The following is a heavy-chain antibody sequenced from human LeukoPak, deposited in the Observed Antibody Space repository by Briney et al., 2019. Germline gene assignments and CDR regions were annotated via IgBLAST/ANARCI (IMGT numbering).Heavy chain of an antibody. CDR1: GYTFNNHD. D-gene: IGHD3-10*01. Sequence: GASVKVSCKASGYTFNNHDINWVRQATGQGLQWVGRMNPNSGNAAYAQNLQGRVTMTWDSSTNTAYLEAAALRSDDTAVYYCAKSSGDYFFDYWGQGTLVTVSS. V-gene: IGHV1-8*01. CDR3: AKSSGDYFFDY. CDR2: MNPNSGNA. J-gene: IGHJ4*02.